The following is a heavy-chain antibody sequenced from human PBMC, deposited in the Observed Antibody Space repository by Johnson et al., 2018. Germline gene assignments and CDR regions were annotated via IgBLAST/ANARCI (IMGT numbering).Heavy chain of an antibody. CDR2: IIPIFGTA. D-gene: IGHD3-10*01. CDR3: ANYGSGPNDAFDI. V-gene: IGHV1-69*12. J-gene: IGHJ3*02. Sequence: QVQLVQSGAEVKKPGSSVKVSCKASGGTFSSYAISWVRQAPGQGLEWMGGIIPIFGTANYAQKFQGRVTITADESTSTAYMELSSLRPEDTAGYYCANYGSGPNDAFDIWGQGTMVTVSS. CDR1: GGTFSSYA.